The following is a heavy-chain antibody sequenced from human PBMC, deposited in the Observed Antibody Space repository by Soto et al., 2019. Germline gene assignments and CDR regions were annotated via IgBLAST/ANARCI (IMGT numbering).Heavy chain of an antibody. CDR3: SKDRPFTGGGVIAT. J-gene: IGHJ3*01. Sequence: PGGSQSLSCAASGGPFRDLWMTWVRQAQGKGLERVGRIKSRGNGETTDYSAPVKGRLSTARDDSNNTVFLEMTSLKTDDTAVYFCSKDRPFTGGGVIATWGQGTMVTVSS. CDR2: IKSRGNGETT. CDR1: GGPFRDLW. V-gene: IGHV3-15*01. D-gene: IGHD3-16*02.